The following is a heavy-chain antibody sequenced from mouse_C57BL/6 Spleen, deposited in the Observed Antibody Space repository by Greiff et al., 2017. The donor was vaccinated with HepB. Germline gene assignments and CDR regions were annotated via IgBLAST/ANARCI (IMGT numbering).Heavy chain of an antibody. D-gene: IGHD1-1*01. J-gene: IGHJ4*01. CDR2: IWGVGST. V-gene: IGHV2-6*01. CDR1: GFSLTSYG. CDR3: ARTTVVPYYCAMDY. Sequence: VKLQESGPGLVAPSQSLSITCTVSGFSLTSYGVDWVRQSPGKGLEWLGVIWGVGSTNYNSALKSRLSISKDNSKSQVFLKMNSLQTDDTAMYYCARTTVVPYYCAMDYWGQGTSVTVSS.